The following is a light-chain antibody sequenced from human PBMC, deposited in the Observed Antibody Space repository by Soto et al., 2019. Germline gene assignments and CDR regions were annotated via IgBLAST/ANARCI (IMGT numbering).Light chain of an antibody. CDR3: SSYTSSSTFVV. Sequence: QSVLTQPASVSGSPGQSITISCTGTSSDVGDYDFVSWYQQHPGKAPKLMIYDVSNRPSGVSDRFSGSKSGNTASLTISGLQAEDEADYHCSSYTSSSTFVVFGGGTKLTVL. J-gene: IGLJ2*01. CDR1: SSDVGDYDF. V-gene: IGLV2-14*01. CDR2: DVS.